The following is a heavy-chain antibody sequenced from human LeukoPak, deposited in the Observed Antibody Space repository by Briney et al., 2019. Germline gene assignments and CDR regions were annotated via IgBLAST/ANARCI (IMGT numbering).Heavy chain of an antibody. Sequence: SVKVSCKASGRTFSSYAISWVRQAPGQGLEWMGGIIPIFGTANYAQKFQGRVTITADESTSTAYMELSSLRSEDTAVYYCARDRWYQLLPSAFDIWGQGTMVTVSS. D-gene: IGHD2-2*01. J-gene: IGHJ3*02. V-gene: IGHV1-69*13. CDR1: GRTFSSYA. CDR3: ARDRWYQLLPSAFDI. CDR2: IIPIFGTA.